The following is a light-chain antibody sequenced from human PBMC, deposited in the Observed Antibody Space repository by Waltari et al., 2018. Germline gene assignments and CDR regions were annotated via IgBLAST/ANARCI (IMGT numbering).Light chain of an antibody. Sequence: EIVLTQSPGTLSLSSGERSTLSCRASQSVGRYLVWYQQKPGQAPRLLIYHASIRATGIPDRFSGSGSGTDFSLTISRLGPEDFAVYYCQKYESLPATFGQGTKVEI. CDR3: QKYESLPAT. V-gene: IGKV3-20*01. J-gene: IGKJ1*01. CDR2: HAS. CDR1: QSVGRY.